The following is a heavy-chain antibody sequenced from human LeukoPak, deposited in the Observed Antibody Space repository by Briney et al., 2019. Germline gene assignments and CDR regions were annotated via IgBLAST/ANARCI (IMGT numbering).Heavy chain of an antibody. J-gene: IGHJ4*02. CDR2: MYHSGSA. D-gene: IGHD2-21*02. Sequence: PSETLSLICNVSGYSISSGYYWGWIRQPPGKGLEWIGSMYHSGSAYYNPSLKSRVTISIDTSKNQLSLRLRSVTAADTAVYYCARDRGDANPGSSLGFDYWGQGTLVTVSS. CDR3: ARDRGDANPGSSLGFDY. CDR1: GYSISSGYY. V-gene: IGHV4-38-2*02.